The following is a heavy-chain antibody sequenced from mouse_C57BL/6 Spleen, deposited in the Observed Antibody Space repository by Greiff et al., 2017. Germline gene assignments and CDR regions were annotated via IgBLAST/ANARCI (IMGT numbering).Heavy chain of an antibody. CDR3: AYYYGSSSYYFDY. CDR2: INPSNGGI. D-gene: IGHD1-1*01. Sequence: QVQLQQPGTELVKPGASVKLSCKASGYTFTSYWMHWVKQRPGQGLEWIGNINPSNGGINYNEKFKSKATLTVDKSSSTAYMQISSLTSEDSAVYYCAYYYGSSSYYFDYWGQGTTLTVSS. J-gene: IGHJ2*01. CDR1: GYTFTSYW. V-gene: IGHV1-53*01.